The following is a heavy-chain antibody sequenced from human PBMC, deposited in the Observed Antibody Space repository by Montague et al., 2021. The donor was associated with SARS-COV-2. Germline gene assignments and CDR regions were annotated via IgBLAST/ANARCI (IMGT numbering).Heavy chain of an antibody. V-gene: IGHV4-59*01. J-gene: IGHJ5*02. CDR1: GGSIGTNY. CDR2: AYHNGRT. Sequence: SETLSLTRSVSGGSIGTNYWSWIRQPPGGGLEWIGYAYHNGRTNYNPSLRGRVTMSLDTSKNQFSLDVTSVTAADTAVYHCARSRFVVVPAAMSFGHSYFDPWGQGRLVTVSS. CDR3: ARSRFVVVPAAMSFGHSYFDP. D-gene: IGHD2-2*01.